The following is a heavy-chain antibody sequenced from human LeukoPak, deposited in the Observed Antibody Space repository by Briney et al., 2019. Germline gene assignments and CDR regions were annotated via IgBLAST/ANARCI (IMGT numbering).Heavy chain of an antibody. CDR1: GFTFSSYS. V-gene: IGHV3-21*01. CDR2: FRSDNGNR. Sequence: PGGPLRLSCAASGFTFSSYSMNWVRQAPGKGLEWVSSFRSDNGNRDYADSVKGRFTISRDNAKSALYLQMNSLRAEDTAVYYCAREGVPAAFDIWGQGTMVTVSS. J-gene: IGHJ3*02. CDR3: AREGVPAAFDI. D-gene: IGHD2-2*01.